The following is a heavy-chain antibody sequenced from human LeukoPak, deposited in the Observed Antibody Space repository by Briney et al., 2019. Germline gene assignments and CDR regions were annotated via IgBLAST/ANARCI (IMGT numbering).Heavy chain of an antibody. CDR3: AWGSLWGYGSGSRYYYYYYGMDV. CDR2: IWYDGSNK. V-gene: IGHV3-33*01. J-gene: IGHJ6*02. CDR1: GITASSYG. D-gene: IGHD3-10*01. Sequence: QTGGSLRLSCAASGITASSYGMHWVRQAPGKGLEWVAVIWYDGSNKYYADSVKGRFTISRDNSKNTLYLQMNSLRAEDTAVYYCAWGSLWGYGSGSRYYYYYYGMDVWGQGTTVTVSS.